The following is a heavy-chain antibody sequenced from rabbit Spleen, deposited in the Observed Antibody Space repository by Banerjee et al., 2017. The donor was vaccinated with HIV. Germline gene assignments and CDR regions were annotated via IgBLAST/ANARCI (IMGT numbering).Heavy chain of an antibody. Sequence: QSLEESGGDLVKPGASLTLTCTASGFTISDYHMCWVRQAPGKGLEWIACINTATGKAVYATWAKGRFTISKSSSTTVTLQLTSLTAADTATYFCARDTSSSFSSYGMDLWGPGTLVTVS. CDR1: GFTISDYH. D-gene: IGHD1-1*01. J-gene: IGHJ6*01. V-gene: IGHV1S40*01. CDR3: ARDTSSSFSSYGMDL. CDR2: INTATGKA.